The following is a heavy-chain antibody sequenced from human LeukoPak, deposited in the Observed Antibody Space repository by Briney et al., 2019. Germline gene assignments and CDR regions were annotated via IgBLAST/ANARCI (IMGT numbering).Heavy chain of an antibody. V-gene: IGHV1-18*01. Sequence: ASVKVSYKASGYTFTSYGISWVRQAPGQGLEWMGWISAYNGNTNYAQELQGRVTMTTDTSTSTAYMELRSLRSDDTAVYYCARSRRDFGVVRHDYWGQGTLVTVSS. J-gene: IGHJ4*02. CDR2: ISAYNGNT. D-gene: IGHD3-3*01. CDR3: ARSRRDFGVVRHDY. CDR1: GYTFTSYG.